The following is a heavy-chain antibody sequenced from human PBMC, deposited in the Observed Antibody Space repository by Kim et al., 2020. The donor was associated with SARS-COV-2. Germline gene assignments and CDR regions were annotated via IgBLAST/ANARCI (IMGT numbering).Heavy chain of an antibody. CDR3: AKVRGSDRSLRVCDI. J-gene: IGHJ3*02. Sequence: VKGRFIISRDNPKNSLYLEMDSLRVEDTAVYYCAKVRGSDRSLRVCDIWGQGTMVTVSS. D-gene: IGHD3-10*01. V-gene: IGHV3-11*05.